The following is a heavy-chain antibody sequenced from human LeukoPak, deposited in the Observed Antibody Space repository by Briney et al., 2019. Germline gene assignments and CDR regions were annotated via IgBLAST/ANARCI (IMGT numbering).Heavy chain of an antibody. V-gene: IGHV1-18*01. Sequence: ASVKVSCKASGYTFTSYGISWVRQAPGQGREWMGWISAYNGNTNYAQKLQGRVNMTTDTSTSTAYMELRSLRSDDTAVYYCARFGDSYNSDSPFDYWGQGTLVTVSS. J-gene: IGHJ4*02. D-gene: IGHD5-24*01. CDR2: ISAYNGNT. CDR3: ARFGDSYNSDSPFDY. CDR1: GYTFTSYG.